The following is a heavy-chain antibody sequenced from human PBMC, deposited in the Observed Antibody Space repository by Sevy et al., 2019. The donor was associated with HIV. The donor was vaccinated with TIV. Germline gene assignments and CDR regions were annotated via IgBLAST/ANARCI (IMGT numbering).Heavy chain of an antibody. CDR3: ARQRGGWYEYDASDV. Sequence: SETLSLTCTVSDVSISSGTNYWGWIRQPPGKGLEGIGSIYYSGSTYYNPSLKSRVTISADTSMNQFSLRLSSVTVADTAVYYCARQRGGWYEYDASDVWGQGTMVTVSS. D-gene: IGHD6-19*01. J-gene: IGHJ3*01. V-gene: IGHV4-39*01. CDR1: DVSISSGTNY. CDR2: IYYSGST.